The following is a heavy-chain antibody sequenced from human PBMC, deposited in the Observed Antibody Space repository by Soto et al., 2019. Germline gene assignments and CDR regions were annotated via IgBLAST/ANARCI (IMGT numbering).Heavy chain of an antibody. D-gene: IGHD5-18*01. Sequence: PSETLSLTCAGYGGSFITYYWSWVRQTPGKGLEWIGEISHSGNTNYNPSPKSRVIMSVDTSKNQFSLKLSSVTAADTAVYYCRVTLFMGTDVFDIWGQGTMVTVSS. J-gene: IGHJ3*02. CDR1: GGSFITYY. CDR3: RVTLFMGTDVFDI. CDR2: ISHSGNT. V-gene: IGHV4-34*01.